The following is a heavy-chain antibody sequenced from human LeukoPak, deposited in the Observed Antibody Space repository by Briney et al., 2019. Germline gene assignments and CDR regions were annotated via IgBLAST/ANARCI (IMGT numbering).Heavy chain of an antibody. CDR2: IWHDASHT. D-gene: IGHD2-21*01. CDR3: ARERQDTILHSGAFDI. Sequence: GRSLRLSCAASGFSFSTYAMHWVRQAPGKGLEWVALIWHDASHTFYTDSVKGRFTISRDNSKNTVYLQMNSLGGEDTAVYFCARERQDTILHSGAFDIWGQGTMVTASS. J-gene: IGHJ3*02. CDR1: GFSFSTYA. V-gene: IGHV3-33*01.